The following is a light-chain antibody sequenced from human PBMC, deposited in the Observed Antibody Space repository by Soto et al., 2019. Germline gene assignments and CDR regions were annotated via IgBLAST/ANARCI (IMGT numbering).Light chain of an antibody. CDR2: AAS. CDR3: QQIYTTPRT. Sequence: DLQMTQSPSSLSASVGDRVTITCRASQSISSYLNWYQQKPGKAPNLLIYAASSLQSGVPSRFSGSGSGTDFTLTISSLQPEDFATYYCQQIYTTPRTFGQWTKVAIK. V-gene: IGKV1-39*01. CDR1: QSISSY. J-gene: IGKJ1*01.